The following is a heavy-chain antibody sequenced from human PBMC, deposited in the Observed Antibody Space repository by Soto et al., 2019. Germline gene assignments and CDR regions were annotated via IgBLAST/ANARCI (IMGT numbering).Heavy chain of an antibody. CDR3: AREEAPRIERWFDP. CDR1: GFTFSSYE. CDR2: ISSSGSTI. Sequence: GGSLRLSCAASGFTFSSYEMNWVRQAPGKGLEWVSYISSSGSTIYYADSVKGRFTISRDNAKNSLYLQMNSLRAEDAAVYYCAREEAPRIERWFDPWGQGTLVTVSS. J-gene: IGHJ5*02. V-gene: IGHV3-48*03. D-gene: IGHD6-6*01.